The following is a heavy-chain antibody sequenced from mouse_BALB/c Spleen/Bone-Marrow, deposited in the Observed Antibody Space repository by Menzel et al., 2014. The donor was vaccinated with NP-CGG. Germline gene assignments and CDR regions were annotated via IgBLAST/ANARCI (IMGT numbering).Heavy chain of an antibody. J-gene: IGHJ1*01. CDR3: VREDKYGNSGGDFDV. CDR1: GFSLTSYD. CDR2: IWTGGGT. V-gene: IGHV2-9-2*01. Sequence: QVQLKQSGPGLVAPSRSLSITCTVSGFSLTSYDISWIRQPPGKGLEWLGVIWTGGGTNYNSAFMSRLSISKDNSKSQVFLKMNSLQTDDTAIYYCVREDKYGNSGGDFDVWGAGTTVTVSS. D-gene: IGHD2-10*02.